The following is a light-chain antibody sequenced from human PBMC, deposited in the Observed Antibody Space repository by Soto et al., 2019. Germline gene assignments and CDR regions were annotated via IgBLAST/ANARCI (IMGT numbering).Light chain of an antibody. CDR2: GDN. J-gene: IGLJ2*01. Sequence: AVVTQPPSVSGAPGLRVTISCTGNSANIGAGYDVHWYQQLPGTAPKLLIYGDNNRPSGVPDRFSGSKSGTSASLAITGLQAEDEADYYCQSYDNSLSGSWIFGGGTQLTVL. V-gene: IGLV1-40*01. CDR1: SANIGAGYD. CDR3: QSYDNSLSGSWI.